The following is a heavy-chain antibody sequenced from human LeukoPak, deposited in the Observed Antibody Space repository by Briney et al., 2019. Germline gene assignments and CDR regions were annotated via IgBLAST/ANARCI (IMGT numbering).Heavy chain of an antibody. CDR2: ISGSGGST. D-gene: IGHD3-22*01. V-gene: IGHV3-23*01. Sequence: AGGSLRLSCAASGFTFSSYAMSWVRQAPGKGLEWVSAISGSGGSTYYADSVNGRFTISRDNSKNTLYLQMNSLRAEDTAVYYCAKDLVNGYDSRGRYWGQGTLVTVSS. CDR3: AKDLVNGYDSRGRY. CDR1: GFTFSSYA. J-gene: IGHJ4*02.